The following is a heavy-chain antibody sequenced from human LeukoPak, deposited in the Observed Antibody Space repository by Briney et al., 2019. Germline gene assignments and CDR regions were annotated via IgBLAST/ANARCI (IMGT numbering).Heavy chain of an antibody. CDR1: GFTFSSYA. CDR2: ISGSGGST. V-gene: IGHV3-23*01. CDR3: AKDRKYSSSWYGSKTNYYFDY. D-gene: IGHD6-13*01. Sequence: GGSLRLSCAASGFTFSSYAMSWVRQAPGKGLEWVSAISGSGGSTYYADSVKSRFTISRDNSKNTLYLQMNSLRAEDTAVYYCAKDRKYSSSWYGSKTNYYFDYWGQGTLVTVSS. J-gene: IGHJ4*02.